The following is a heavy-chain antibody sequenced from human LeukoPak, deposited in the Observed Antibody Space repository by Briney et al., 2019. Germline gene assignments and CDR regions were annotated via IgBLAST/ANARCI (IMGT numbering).Heavy chain of an antibody. Sequence: GSSVKVSCKASGGTFSSSAISWVRQAPGQGLGWMGGIIPIFHTSTYARKFQGRLTITADESTNTAYMELSSLRSDDTAIYYCARELLPGGFADYWGQGTLVTVSS. J-gene: IGHJ4*02. D-gene: IGHD3-22*01. CDR1: GGTFSSSA. CDR2: IIPIFHTS. CDR3: ARELLPGGFADY. V-gene: IGHV1-69*01.